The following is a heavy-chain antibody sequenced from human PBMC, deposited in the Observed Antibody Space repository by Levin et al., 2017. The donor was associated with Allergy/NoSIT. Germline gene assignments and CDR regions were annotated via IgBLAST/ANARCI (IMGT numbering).Heavy chain of an antibody. CDR1: GFTFSSYE. D-gene: IGHD4-17*01. Sequence: GGSLRLSCAASGFTFSSYEMNWVRQAPGKGLEWVSYISSSGSTIYYADSVKGRFTISRDNAKNSLYLQMNSLRAEDTAVYYCARDSYGDYRAWGQGTLVTVSS. CDR3: ARDSYGDYRA. J-gene: IGHJ5*02. CDR2: ISSSGSTI. V-gene: IGHV3-48*03.